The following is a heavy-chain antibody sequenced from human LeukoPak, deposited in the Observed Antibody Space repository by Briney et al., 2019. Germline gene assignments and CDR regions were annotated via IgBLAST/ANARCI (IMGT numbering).Heavy chain of an antibody. Sequence: SGPTLVNPTQTLTLTCTFSGFSLSTSGVGVGWIRQPPGRALEWLALIYWNDDKRYSPSLKSRLTITKVTSKNQVVLTMASMDPVDTATYYCAHRREYCSGNGCSLFLEPFDYWGQGTLVTVPS. CDR1: GFSLSTSGVG. V-gene: IGHV2-5*01. CDR2: IYWNDDK. D-gene: IGHD2-15*01. J-gene: IGHJ4*02. CDR3: AHRREYCSGNGCSLFLEPFDY.